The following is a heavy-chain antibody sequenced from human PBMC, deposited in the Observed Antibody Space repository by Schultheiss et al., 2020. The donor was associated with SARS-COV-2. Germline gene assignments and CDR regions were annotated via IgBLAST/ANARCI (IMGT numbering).Heavy chain of an antibody. CDR1: GGSISSYY. J-gene: IGHJ2*01. Sequence: SETLSLTCTVSGGSISSYYWSWIRQPPGKGLEWIGYIYYNGSTNYNPSLKSRVTISVDTSKNQFSLKLSSVTAADTAVFYCARDYGYSYAVNPYWYFDLWGRGTLVTVSS. V-gene: IGHV4-59*01. CDR2: IYYNGST. D-gene: IGHD5-18*01. CDR3: ARDYGYSYAVNPYWYFDL.